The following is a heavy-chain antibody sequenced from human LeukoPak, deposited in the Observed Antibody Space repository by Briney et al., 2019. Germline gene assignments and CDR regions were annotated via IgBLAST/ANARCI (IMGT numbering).Heavy chain of an antibody. V-gene: IGHV4-4*07. CDR2: IYTSGST. CDR1: GGSISSYY. Sequence: PSETLSLTCTVSGGSISSYYWSWIRQPAGRGLEWIGRIYTSGSTNYNPSLKSLVTMSVDTSKNQFSLKLSSVTAADTAVYYCASYAAAGRGYFDYWGQGTLVTVSS. D-gene: IGHD6-13*01. CDR3: ASYAAAGRGYFDY. J-gene: IGHJ4*02.